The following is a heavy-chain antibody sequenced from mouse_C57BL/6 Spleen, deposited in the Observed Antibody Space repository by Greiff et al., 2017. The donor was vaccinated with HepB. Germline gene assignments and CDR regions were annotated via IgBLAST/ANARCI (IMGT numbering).Heavy chain of an antibody. D-gene: IGHD2-2*01. CDR1: GYTFTSYW. J-gene: IGHJ2*01. CDR2: IHPNSGST. CDR3: ARSATMVTTGGFDY. Sequence: QVQLQQPGAELVKPGASVKLSCKASGYTFTSYWMHWVKQRPGQGLEWIGMIHPNSGSTNYNEKFKSKATLTVDKSSSTAYMQLSCLTSEDSAVYYCARSATMVTTGGFDYWGQGTTLTVSS. V-gene: IGHV1-64*01.